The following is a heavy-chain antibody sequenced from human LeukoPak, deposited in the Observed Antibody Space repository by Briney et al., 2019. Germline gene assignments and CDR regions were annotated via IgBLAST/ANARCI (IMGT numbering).Heavy chain of an antibody. J-gene: IGHJ4*02. Sequence: SETLSLTCTVSGGSISSSSYYWGWIRQPPGKGLEWIGSIYYSGSTYYNPSLKSRVTISVDTSKNQSSLKLSSVTAADTAVYYCARTNGAGLSAYFDYWGQGTLVTVSS. V-gene: IGHV4-39*01. CDR3: ARTNGAGLSAYFDY. D-gene: IGHD3-16*02. CDR1: GGSISSSSYY. CDR2: IYYSGST.